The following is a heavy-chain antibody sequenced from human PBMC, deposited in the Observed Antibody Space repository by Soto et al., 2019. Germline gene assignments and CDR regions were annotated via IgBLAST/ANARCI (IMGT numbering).Heavy chain of an antibody. CDR2: ISSSSSTK. Sequence: QPGGSLRLSCAASGFTFSIYSMNWVRQAPGKGLEWVSYISSSSSTKYSADSVKGRFTISKDNAKNSLYLQMNSLGDEDTAVYYCARQGGGSWAYGMDVWGQGTTVTVSS. D-gene: IGHD1-26*01. V-gene: IGHV3-48*02. J-gene: IGHJ6*02. CDR3: ARQGGGSWAYGMDV. CDR1: GFTFSIYS.